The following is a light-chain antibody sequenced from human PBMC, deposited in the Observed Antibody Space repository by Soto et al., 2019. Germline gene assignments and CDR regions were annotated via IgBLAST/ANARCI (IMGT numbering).Light chain of an antibody. J-gene: IGKJ1*01. Sequence: DMWLTHSADSLAVSMGERATINCKSSQSVIYSANNKNCLAWYQQKPGQPPKLLIYWASTRESGVPDRFSGSGSGTDFTLTISSLQAEDVAVYYCQQYLAIPRTFGQGTKVDIK. CDR1: QSVIYSANNKNC. CDR2: WAS. CDR3: QQYLAIPRT. V-gene: IGKV4-1*01.